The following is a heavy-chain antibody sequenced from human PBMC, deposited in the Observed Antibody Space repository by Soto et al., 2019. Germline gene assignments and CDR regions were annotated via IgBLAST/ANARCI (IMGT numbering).Heavy chain of an antibody. Sequence: GGSLRLSCAASGFTFTNYAMTWARQAPGKGLEWVSSLLRSGSTTYYADSVKGRFTISTDISANSLYLQMDSLRAEDTAVYYCAKDAVSGDGIWLLDSWGQGTVVTVSS. CDR3: AKDAVSGDGIWLLDS. CDR2: LLRSGSTT. CDR1: GFTFTNYA. J-gene: IGHJ4*02. V-gene: IGHV3-23*01. D-gene: IGHD4-17*01.